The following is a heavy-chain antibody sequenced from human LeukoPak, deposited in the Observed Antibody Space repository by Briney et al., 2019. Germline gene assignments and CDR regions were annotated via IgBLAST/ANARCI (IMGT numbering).Heavy chain of an antibody. CDR1: GGSISSSSYY. CDR2: IYYSGST. J-gene: IGHJ3*02. V-gene: IGHV4-39*07. D-gene: IGHD3-10*01. Sequence: SETLSLTCTVSGGSISSSSYYWGWIRQPPGKGLEWIGSIYYSGSTYYNPSLKSRVTISVDTSKNQFSLKLSSVTAADTAVYYCAKALINYSRGGFEIWGQGTVVTVSS. CDR3: AKALINYSRGGFEI.